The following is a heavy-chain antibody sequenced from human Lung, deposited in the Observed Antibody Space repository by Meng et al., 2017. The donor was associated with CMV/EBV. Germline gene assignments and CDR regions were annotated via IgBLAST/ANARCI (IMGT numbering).Heavy chain of an antibody. CDR2: ISSNGSTI. V-gene: IGHV3-48*03. Sequence: SLKISCAASGFTFSSYEMNWVRQAPGKGLEWVSYISSNGSTIYYADSVKGRFTISRDNAKNSLYLQMNSLRAEDTAVYYCARDPLWFGVNYYYGMDVWGQGTTVTVSS. J-gene: IGHJ6*02. CDR1: GFTFSSYE. CDR3: ARDPLWFGVNYYYGMDV. D-gene: IGHD3-10*01.